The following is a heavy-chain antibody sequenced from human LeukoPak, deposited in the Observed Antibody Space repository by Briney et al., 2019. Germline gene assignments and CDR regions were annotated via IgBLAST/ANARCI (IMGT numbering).Heavy chain of an antibody. CDR3: ARHSSGWYQINY. V-gene: IGHV4-39*01. Sequence: SETLSLTCTVSGGSISSSSYYWGWIRQPPGKGLEWIGTIYYSGSTYYNPSLKSRVSISVDTSKSQFSLKLSSVTAADTSVYYCARHSSGWYQINYWGQGTLVTVSS. CDR2: IYYSGST. D-gene: IGHD6-19*01. J-gene: IGHJ4*02. CDR1: GGSISSSSYY.